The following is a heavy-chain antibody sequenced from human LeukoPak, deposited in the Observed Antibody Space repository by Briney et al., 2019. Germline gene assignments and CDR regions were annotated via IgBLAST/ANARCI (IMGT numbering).Heavy chain of an antibody. D-gene: IGHD1-26*01. Sequence: PGGSLRLSCAASGFTFSDYYMSWSRQAPGKGLEWLSYISPSTTHTSCADSVKGRFTISRDNAKNLLFLQMNSLRAEDTAVYYCARGGHGAADQWGQGTLVTVSS. CDR1: GFTFSDYY. J-gene: IGHJ5*02. CDR2: ISPSTTHT. V-gene: IGHV3-11*05. CDR3: ARGGHGAADQ.